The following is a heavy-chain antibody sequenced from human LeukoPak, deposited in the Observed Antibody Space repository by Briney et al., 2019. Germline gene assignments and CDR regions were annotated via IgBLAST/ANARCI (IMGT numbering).Heavy chain of an antibody. CDR3: VKGITAMVPFFDY. CDR2: ITSNGGST. D-gene: IGHD5-18*01. CDR1: GFTFSRYA. Sequence: QPGGSLRLSCSASGFTFSRYAMHWVRQAPGKGLEYVPAITSNGGSTYYADSVKGRFTISRDNSKNTLYLQMSSLRAEDTAVYYCVKGITAMVPFFDYWGQGTLVTVSS. J-gene: IGHJ4*02. V-gene: IGHV3-64D*06.